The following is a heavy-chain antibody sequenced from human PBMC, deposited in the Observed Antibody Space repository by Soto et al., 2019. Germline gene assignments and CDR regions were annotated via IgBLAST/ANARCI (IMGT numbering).Heavy chain of an antibody. CDR2: IYPGDSDT. D-gene: IGHD5-12*01. Sequence: LGESLKISCKGSGYSFTSYWIGWVRQMPGKGLEWMGIIYPGDSDTRYSPSFQGQVTISADKSISTAYLQWSSLKASDTAMYYCARHVPAWIWTFDYWGQGTLVTVSS. V-gene: IGHV5-51*01. CDR3: ARHVPAWIWTFDY. CDR1: GYSFTSYW. J-gene: IGHJ4*02.